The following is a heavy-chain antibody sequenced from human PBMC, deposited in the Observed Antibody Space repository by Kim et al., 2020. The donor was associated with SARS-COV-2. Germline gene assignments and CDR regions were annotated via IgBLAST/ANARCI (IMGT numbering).Heavy chain of an antibody. CDR1: GFTFSNAW. CDR3: TTDGSAYYDSSGYYQMGGYYYYGMDV. D-gene: IGHD3-22*01. Sequence: GGSLRLSCAASGFTFSNAWMSWVRQAPGKGLEWVGRIKSKTDGGTTDYAAPVKGRFTISRDDSKNTLYLQMNSLKTEDTAVYYCTTDGSAYYDSSGYYQMGGYYYYGMDVWGQGTTVTVSS. J-gene: IGHJ6*02. CDR2: IKSKTDGGTT. V-gene: IGHV3-15*01.